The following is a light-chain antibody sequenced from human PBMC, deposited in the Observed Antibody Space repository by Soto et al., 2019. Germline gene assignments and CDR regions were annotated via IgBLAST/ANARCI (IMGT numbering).Light chain of an antibody. V-gene: IGKV3-20*01. Sequence: EVVVTQSPGTLSLSPGERATLSCRASQSVSNNYLAWYQQKPGQAPRLLIYGASTRATGIPARFSGSGSGTDFTLTIARLEPEDFAVYYCQQYGDSPRTFGQGTRLEIK. CDR2: GAS. CDR3: QQYGDSPRT. CDR1: QSVSNNY. J-gene: IGKJ5*01.